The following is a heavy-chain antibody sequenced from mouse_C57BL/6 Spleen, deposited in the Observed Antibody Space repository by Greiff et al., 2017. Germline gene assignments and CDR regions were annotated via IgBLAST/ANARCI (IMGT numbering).Heavy chain of an antibody. J-gene: IGHJ4*01. CDR3: ARQRPYYYAMDY. CDR1: GFTFSSYG. Sequence: EVQVVESGGDLVKPGGSLKLSCAASGFTFSSYGMSWVRQTPDKRLEWVATISSGGSYTYYPDSVKGRFTISRDNAKNTLYLQMSSLKSEDTAMYYCARQRPYYYAMDYWGQGTSVTVSS. CDR2: ISSGGSYT. V-gene: IGHV5-6*01.